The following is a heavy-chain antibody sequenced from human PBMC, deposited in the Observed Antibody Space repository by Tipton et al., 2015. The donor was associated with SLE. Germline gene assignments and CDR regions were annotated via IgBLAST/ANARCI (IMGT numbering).Heavy chain of an antibody. D-gene: IGHD6-19*01. CDR1: GFTFSSYG. J-gene: IGHJ4*02. V-gene: IGHV3-30*02. CDR3: ARDRIAVAYFDY. CDR2: IRYDGSNK. Sequence: GSLRLSCAASGFTFSSYGMHWVRQAPGKGLEWVAFIRYDGSNKYYADSVKGRFTISRDNAKNTLYLQMNSLRAEDTAVYYCARDRIAVAYFDYWGQGTLVTVSS.